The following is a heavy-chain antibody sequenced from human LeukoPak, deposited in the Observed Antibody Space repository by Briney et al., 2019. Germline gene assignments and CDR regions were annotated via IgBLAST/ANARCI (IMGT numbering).Heavy chain of an antibody. CDR1: GYTFTSYG. V-gene: IGHV1-18*01. Sequence: GASVKVSCKASGYTFTSYGISWVRQAPGQGLEWMGWISAYNGNTNYAQKLQGRVTMTTDTSTSTAYMELRSLRSDDTAVYYCARAGRYCSGGSCYSGTNWFDPWGQGTLVTVSS. CDR2: ISAYNGNT. J-gene: IGHJ5*02. D-gene: IGHD2-15*01. CDR3: ARAGRYCSGGSCYSGTNWFDP.